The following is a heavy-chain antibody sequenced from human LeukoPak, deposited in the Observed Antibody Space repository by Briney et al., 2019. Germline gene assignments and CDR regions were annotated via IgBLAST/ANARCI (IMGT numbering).Heavy chain of an antibody. CDR2: TYYRSKWYN. CDR3: ARGGSGITVSLFAY. D-gene: IGHD6-19*01. CDR1: GDSVSSNSAA. Sequence: QTLSLTCAISGDSVSSNSAAWNWIRQSPSRGLEWLGRTYYRSKWYNDYAVSVKSRMTINPDTSKNQFSLQLNSVTPEDTAVYYCARGGSGITVSLFAYWGQGTLVTVSS. J-gene: IGHJ4*02. V-gene: IGHV6-1*01.